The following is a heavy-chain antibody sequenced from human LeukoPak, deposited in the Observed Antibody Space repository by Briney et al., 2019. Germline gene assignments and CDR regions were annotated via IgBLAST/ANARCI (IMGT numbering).Heavy chain of an antibody. J-gene: IGHJ4*02. CDR3: AREEQWLAVFDY. CDR1: GFTFGSYW. V-gene: IGHV3-7*03. D-gene: IGHD6-19*01. CDR2: IKQDGSEK. Sequence: SGGSLRLSCAASGFTFGSYWMSWVRQAPGKGLEWVANIKQDGSEKYYVDSVKGRFTISRDNAKNSLYLQMNSLRAEDTAVYYCAREEQWLAVFDYWGQGTLVTVSS.